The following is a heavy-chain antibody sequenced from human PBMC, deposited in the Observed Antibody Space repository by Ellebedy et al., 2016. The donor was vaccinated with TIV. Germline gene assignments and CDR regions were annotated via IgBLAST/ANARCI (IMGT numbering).Heavy chain of an antibody. Sequence: GGSLRLSXAASGFTFTSYAMHWVRQAPGQRLEWMGWINAGNGNTKYSQKFQGRVTITRDTSASKAYMELSSLRSEDTAMFYCAREGDIVVVPAAEYYFDYWGQGTLVTVSS. CDR1: GFTFTSYA. D-gene: IGHD2-2*01. J-gene: IGHJ4*02. V-gene: IGHV1-3*01. CDR3: AREGDIVVVPAAEYYFDY. CDR2: INAGNGNT.